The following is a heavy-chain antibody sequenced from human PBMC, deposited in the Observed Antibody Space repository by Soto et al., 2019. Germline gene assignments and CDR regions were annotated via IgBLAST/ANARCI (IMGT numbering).Heavy chain of an antibody. Sequence: EVQLLESGGGLVQPGGSLRLSCVASGFTFSSYGMSWVRQAPGKGLEWVSGITGGGGDTYYADSVKGRFTISRDNSKNTLYLHMNSLRAEDTAVYYCAKDDPYRIISDYWGQGTLVTVSS. J-gene: IGHJ4*02. CDR2: ITGGGGDT. D-gene: IGHD3-10*01. CDR1: GFTFSSYG. V-gene: IGHV3-23*01. CDR3: AKDDPYRIISDY.